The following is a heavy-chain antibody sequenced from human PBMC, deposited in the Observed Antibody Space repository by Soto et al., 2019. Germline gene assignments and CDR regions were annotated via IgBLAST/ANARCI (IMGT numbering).Heavy chain of an antibody. Sequence: QVQLVESGGGLVKPGGSLRLSCAASGFTFSDYYMSWIRQAPGQVLEWVSYISSSSSYTNYADAVKGRFTISRDNAKNSLYMQINRLRAEDTAVYYCARGHLKYSSGWYGGYWGQGTVITVSS. CDR2: ISSSSSYT. J-gene: IGHJ4*02. CDR3: ARGHLKYSSGWYGGY. V-gene: IGHV3-11*06. D-gene: IGHD6-19*01. CDR1: GFTFSDYY.